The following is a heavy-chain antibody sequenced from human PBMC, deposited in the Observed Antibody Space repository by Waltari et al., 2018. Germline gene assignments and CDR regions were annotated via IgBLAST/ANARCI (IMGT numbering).Heavy chain of an antibody. CDR1: GFSFSSYG. CDR2: VWYDGSNQ. CDR3: TRDISGRTAFDI. J-gene: IGHJ3*02. Sequence: QVQLVESGGGVVQPGKSLKLSCVASGFSFSSYGMHWVRPAPGKGLEWVAVVWYDGSNQYYADSVKGRFTISRDNSKNTLYLQVNSLRAEDTAVYYCTRDISGRTAFDIWGQGTMVTVSS. V-gene: IGHV3-33*01. D-gene: IGHD3-10*01.